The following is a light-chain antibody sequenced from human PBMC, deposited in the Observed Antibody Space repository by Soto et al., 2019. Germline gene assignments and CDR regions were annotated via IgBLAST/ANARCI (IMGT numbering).Light chain of an antibody. Sequence: DIVLTQSPATLSFSPGERATLSCRASQSVSSYLAWYQQKPGQAPRLLIYDASNRATGIPARFSGSGSGTDFTLTISSLEPEDFAVYYCQQRSNWLTFGGGTKVELK. J-gene: IGKJ4*02. CDR2: DAS. V-gene: IGKV3-11*01. CDR3: QQRSNWLT. CDR1: QSVSSY.